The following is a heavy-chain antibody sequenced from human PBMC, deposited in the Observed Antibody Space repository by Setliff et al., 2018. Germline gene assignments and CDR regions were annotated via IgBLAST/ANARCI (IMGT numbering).Heavy chain of an antibody. CDR1: GFTFSTYW. Sequence: GGSLRLSCAASGFTFSTYWMSWVRQAPGRGLEWVATIKQDGSEKFYADSVKGRFTISRDNAKNSLFLQMNSLRAEDTAIYFCARDRGGGLYDYWGLGTLVTVSS. V-gene: IGHV3-7*01. CDR3: ARDRGGGLYDY. CDR2: IKQDGSEK. D-gene: IGHD3-16*01. J-gene: IGHJ4*02.